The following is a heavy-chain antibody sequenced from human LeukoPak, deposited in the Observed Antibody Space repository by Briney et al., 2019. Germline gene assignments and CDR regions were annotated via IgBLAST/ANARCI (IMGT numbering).Heavy chain of an antibody. J-gene: IGHJ3*02. CDR2: IFTSAST. D-gene: IGHD5-24*01. V-gene: IGHV4-4*07. CDR3: ARGRYCSATICSGGDAFDI. CDR1: GGSISNYY. Sequence: SETLSLTCTVSGGSISNYYWSWLRQPAGKGLEWLGRIFTSASTNYNPSLKSRVTLSVDASKNQFSLRLSSLTAADTAVYYCARGRYCSATICSGGDAFDIWGQGTVVTVSS.